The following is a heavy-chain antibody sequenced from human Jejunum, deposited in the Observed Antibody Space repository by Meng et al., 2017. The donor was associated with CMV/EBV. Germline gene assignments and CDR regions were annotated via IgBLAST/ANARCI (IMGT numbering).Heavy chain of an antibody. CDR3: AKDGSRSSSWQRFDS. Sequence: GFSFSSYAMSWVRQAPGKGLEWVSVISGSGGTTYYADSVKGRFTISRDNSKNMLYLQMNGLRADDSAVYYCAKDGSRSSSWQRFDSWGQGTLVTVSS. CDR1: GFSFSSYA. V-gene: IGHV3-23*03. D-gene: IGHD6-13*01. J-gene: IGHJ4*02. CDR2: ISGSGGTT.